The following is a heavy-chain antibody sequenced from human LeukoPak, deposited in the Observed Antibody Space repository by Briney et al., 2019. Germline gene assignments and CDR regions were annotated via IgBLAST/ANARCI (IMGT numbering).Heavy chain of an antibody. D-gene: IGHD5-18*01. CDR3: ARHSTAMVKD. V-gene: IGHV4-59*08. CDR2: IYYSGST. J-gene: IGHJ4*02. CDR1: GGSISSHY. Sequence: SETLSLTCTVSGGSISSHYWSWLRQPPGKGLEWIGYIYYSGSTNYNPSLKSRVTISVDTSKNQFSLKLSSVTAADTAVYYCARHSTAMVKDWGQGTLVTVSS.